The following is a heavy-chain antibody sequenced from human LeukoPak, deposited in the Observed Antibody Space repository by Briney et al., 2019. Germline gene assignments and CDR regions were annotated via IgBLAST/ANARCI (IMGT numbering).Heavy chain of an antibody. J-gene: IGHJ6*03. CDR2: IYYSGST. V-gene: IGHV4-59*01. Sequence: SETLSLTCTVSGGSISSYYWSWIRQPPGKGLEWIGYIYYSGSTNYNPSLKSRVTISVDTFKNQFSLKLRSVTAADTAVYYCARTTEGGYTYGYFYYYYMDVWGKGTTVTISS. CDR1: GGSISSYY. D-gene: IGHD5-18*01. CDR3: ARTTEGGYTYGYFYYYYMDV.